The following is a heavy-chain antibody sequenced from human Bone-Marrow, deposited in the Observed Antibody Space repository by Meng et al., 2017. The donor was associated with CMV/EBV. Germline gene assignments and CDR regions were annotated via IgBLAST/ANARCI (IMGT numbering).Heavy chain of an antibody. CDR2: IYYSGST. CDR3: ARQDPFRRGAYFDY. V-gene: IGHV4-39*01. J-gene: IGHJ4*02. Sequence: GSLRLSCTVSGGSVSSGSYYWSWIRQPPGKGLEWIGYIYYSGSTYYNPSLKSRVTISVDTSKNQFSLKLSSVTAADTAVYYCARQDPFRRGAYFDYWGQGTLVTVSS. D-gene: IGHD2/OR15-2a*01. CDR1: GGSVSSGSYY.